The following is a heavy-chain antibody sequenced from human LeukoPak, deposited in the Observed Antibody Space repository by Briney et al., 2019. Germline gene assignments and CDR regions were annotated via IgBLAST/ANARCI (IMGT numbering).Heavy chain of an antibody. Sequence: SETLSLTCTVSGDSISSGTFYWGWVRQPPGKGLEWIGSIHYSGNTYYNPSLKSPVTISVDTSKNQFSLNLSSVTAADTAVYYCAGRGGANNRTGMEFWGQGILVTVSS. J-gene: IGHJ4*02. V-gene: IGHV4-39*01. CDR1: GDSISSGTFY. CDR3: AGRGGANNRTGMEF. CDR2: IHYSGNT. D-gene: IGHD1-14*01.